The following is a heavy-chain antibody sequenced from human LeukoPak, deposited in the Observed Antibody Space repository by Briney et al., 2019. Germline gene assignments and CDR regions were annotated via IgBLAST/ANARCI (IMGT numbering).Heavy chain of an antibody. D-gene: IGHD2-21*02. CDR2: INQDASEI. J-gene: IGHJ4*02. Sequence: PGGSLRLSCAASGFTFSTYWMNWYRQAPWKGLEWVGNINQDASEINYVDSVRGRFTISRDNAKNSLHLQMNSLRAEDTAVYYCATDRDNSDWQKRFDSWGQGTLVTVSS. CDR3: ATDRDNSDWQKRFDS. CDR1: GFTFSTYW. V-gene: IGHV3-7*01.